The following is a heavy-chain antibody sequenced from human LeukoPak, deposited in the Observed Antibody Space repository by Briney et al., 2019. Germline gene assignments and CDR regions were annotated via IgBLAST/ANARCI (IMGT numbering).Heavy chain of an antibody. J-gene: IGHJ4*02. Sequence: SVKVSCKASGGIFSSYAISWVRQAPGQGLEWMGRIIPILGIANYAQKFQGRVTITAGKSTSTAYMDLSSLRSEDTAVYYCARDLPPYYFDYWGQGTLVTVSS. V-gene: IGHV1-69*04. CDR3: ARDLPPYYFDY. CDR1: GGIFSSYA. CDR2: IIPILGIA.